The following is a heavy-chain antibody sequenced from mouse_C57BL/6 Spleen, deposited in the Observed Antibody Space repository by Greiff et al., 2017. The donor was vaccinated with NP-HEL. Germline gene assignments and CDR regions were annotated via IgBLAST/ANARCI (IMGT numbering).Heavy chain of an antibody. V-gene: IGHV5-6*01. Sequence: EVMLVESGGDLVKPGGSLKLSCAASGFTFSSYGMSWVRQTPDKRLEWVATISSGGSYTYYPDSVKGRFTISRDNAKNTLYLQMSSLKSEDTAMYYCARGHFDYWGQGTTLTVSS. J-gene: IGHJ2*01. CDR1: GFTFSSYG. CDR3: ARGHFDY. CDR2: ISSGGSYT.